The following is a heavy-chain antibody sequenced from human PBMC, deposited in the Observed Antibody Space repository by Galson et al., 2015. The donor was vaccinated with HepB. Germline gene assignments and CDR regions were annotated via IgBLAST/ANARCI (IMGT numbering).Heavy chain of an antibody. CDR3: AQSGDLNYYYYGMDV. Sequence: TLSLTCTVSGGSISSGGYYWSWIRQHPGKGLEWIGYIYYSGTTYYNPSLKSRVTISVDTSKNQFSLKLSSVTAADTAVYYCAQSGDLNYYYYGMDVWGQGTTVTVSS. CDR1: GGSISSGGYY. J-gene: IGHJ6*02. D-gene: IGHD4-17*01. CDR2: IYYSGTT. V-gene: IGHV4-31*03.